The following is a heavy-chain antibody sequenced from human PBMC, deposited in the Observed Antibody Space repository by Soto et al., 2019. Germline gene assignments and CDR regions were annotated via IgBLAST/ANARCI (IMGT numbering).Heavy chain of an antibody. J-gene: IGHJ5*02. D-gene: IGHD3-3*01. CDR3: ARPRFLEWYNWFDP. V-gene: IGHV3-23*01. Sequence: GGSLRLSCAASGFTFSSYAMSWVRQAPGKGLEWVSAISGSGGSTYYADSVKGRFTISRDNSKNTLYLQMNSLRAEDTAVYYCARPRFLEWYNWFDPWGQGTLVTVSS. CDR2: ISGSGGST. CDR1: GFTFSSYA.